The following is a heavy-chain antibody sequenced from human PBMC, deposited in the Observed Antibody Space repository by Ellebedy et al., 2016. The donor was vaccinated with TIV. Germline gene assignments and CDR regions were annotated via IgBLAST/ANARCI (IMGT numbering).Heavy chain of an antibody. V-gene: IGHV3-30*19. CDR2: TSYDDSVQ. D-gene: IGHD1-26*01. CDR1: GFTFSKHC. CDR3: ARGRYLSRHSLDV. Sequence: PGGSLRLSCAASGFTFSKHCMHWVRQAPGKGLEWVALTSYDDSVQYYADSVKGRFTISRDNSKNTLYLQMNSLTDEDTALYFCARGRYLSRHSLDVWGQGTTVTVSS. J-gene: IGHJ6*02.